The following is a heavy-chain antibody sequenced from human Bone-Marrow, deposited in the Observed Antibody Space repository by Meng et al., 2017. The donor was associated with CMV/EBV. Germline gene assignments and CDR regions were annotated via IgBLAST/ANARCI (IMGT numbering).Heavy chain of an antibody. CDR2: SSSSGSTI. D-gene: IGHD5-18*01. J-gene: IGHJ4*02. V-gene: IGHV3-11*01. Sequence: LTCAATGFTFSDYYMSWIRQAPGKGLEWVSYSSSSGSTIYYADSVKGRFTISRDNAKNSLYLQMNSLRAENTAGYYCARDTAMVRSLDHWGPGTRVTVSS. CDR1: GFTFSDYY. CDR3: ARDTAMVRSLDH.